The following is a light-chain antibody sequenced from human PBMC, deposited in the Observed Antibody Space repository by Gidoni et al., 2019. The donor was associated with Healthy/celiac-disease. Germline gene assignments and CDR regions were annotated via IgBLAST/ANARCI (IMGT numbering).Light chain of an antibody. V-gene: IGKV3-20*01. Sequence: IVLTQSPRTLSLSPGERATLSCRASQSVSSSYLAWYQQKPGQAPRLLIYGASSRATGIPDRFSGSGSGTDFTLTISRLEPEDFAVYYCQQYGSSPRFTFGPGTKVDIK. CDR2: GAS. CDR3: QQYGSSPRFT. CDR1: QSVSSSY. J-gene: IGKJ3*01.